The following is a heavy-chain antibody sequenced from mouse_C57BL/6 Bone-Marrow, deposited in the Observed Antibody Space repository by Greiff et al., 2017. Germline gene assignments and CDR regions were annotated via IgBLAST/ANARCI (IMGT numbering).Heavy chain of an antibody. Sequence: DVQLQESGAELVRPGASVKLSCTASGFNIKDDYMHWVKQRPEQGLEWIGWIDPENGDTEYASKFQGKATITADTSSNTAYLQLSSLTSEDTAVYYCTRHYYGSSSAWFAYWGQGTLVTVSA. J-gene: IGHJ3*01. D-gene: IGHD1-1*01. CDR1: GFNIKDDY. V-gene: IGHV14-4*01. CDR3: TRHYYGSSSAWFAY. CDR2: IDPENGDT.